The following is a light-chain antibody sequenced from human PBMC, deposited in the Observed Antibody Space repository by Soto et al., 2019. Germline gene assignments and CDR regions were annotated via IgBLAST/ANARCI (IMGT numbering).Light chain of an antibody. CDR2: AAS. CDR3: QQYYHWPRT. Sequence: EIVLRQSPGTLSLSPGERATLSCRASESVSSNLAWFQHKPGQAPRLLIYAASTKATGVPARFTGSGSRTDFNLTITSLQSEDFAVYYCQQYYHWPRTFGQGTKVDIK. J-gene: IGKJ1*01. V-gene: IGKV3-15*01. CDR1: ESVSSN.